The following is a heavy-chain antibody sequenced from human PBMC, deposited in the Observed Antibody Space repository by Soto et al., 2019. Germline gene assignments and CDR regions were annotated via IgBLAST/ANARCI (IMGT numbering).Heavy chain of an antibody. CDR2: ISYDGSNK. D-gene: IGHD1-26*01. V-gene: IGHV3-30*18. Sequence: PGGSLRLSCAASGFTFSSYGMHWFRQAPGKGLEWVAVISYDGSNKYYADSVKGRFTISRDNSKNTLYLQMNSLRAEDTAVYYCAKDSGSYYEYYYYGMDVWGQGTTVTVSS. CDR1: GFTFSSYG. J-gene: IGHJ6*02. CDR3: AKDSGSYYEYYYYGMDV.